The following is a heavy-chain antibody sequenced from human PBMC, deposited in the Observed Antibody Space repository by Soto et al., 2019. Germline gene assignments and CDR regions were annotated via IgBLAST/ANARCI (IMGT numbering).Heavy chain of an antibody. V-gene: IGHV4-31*03. D-gene: IGHD7-27*01. Sequence: PSETLSLTCSVSGASISRGAYYWSWIRQHPGKGLEWIGNIYYSGSTYYNPSLKSRITISVDTSKNRFSLKLNSVTAADTAVYYCARGVLSNWGPENWFDPWGQGTLVTVSS. CDR1: GASISRGAYY. J-gene: IGHJ5*02. CDR3: ARGVLSNWGPENWFDP. CDR2: IYYSGST.